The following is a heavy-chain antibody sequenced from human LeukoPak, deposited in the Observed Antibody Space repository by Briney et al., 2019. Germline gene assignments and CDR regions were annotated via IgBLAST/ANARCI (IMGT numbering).Heavy chain of an antibody. CDR2: INTKTGNP. CDR1: GYTFTNYP. Sequence: EASVKVSCKASGYTFTNYPMIWVRQAPGQGLAWMGWINTKTGNPTYAQGRTGRFVFSLDTSVSTAFLQITSLQAEDTAIYYCARGGYSRGQGSPFDFWGQGTLVTVSS. CDR3: ARGGYSRGQGSPFDF. J-gene: IGHJ4*02. V-gene: IGHV7-4-1*02. D-gene: IGHD6-19*01.